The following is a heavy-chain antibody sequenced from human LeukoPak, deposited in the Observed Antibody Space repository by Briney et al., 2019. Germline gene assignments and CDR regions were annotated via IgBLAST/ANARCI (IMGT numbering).Heavy chain of an antibody. CDR1: GFTFSSYA. CDR3: AKDPNSGYDLRDY. V-gene: IGHV3-23*01. CDR2: ISGSGGST. D-gene: IGHD5-12*01. J-gene: IGHJ4*02. Sequence: PGGSLRLSCAASGFTFSSYAMSWVRQAPGKGLEGGSAISGSGGSTYYADSVKGRFTISRDNSKNTLYLQMNSLRPEDTAVYYCAKDPNSGYDLRDYWGQGTLVTVSS.